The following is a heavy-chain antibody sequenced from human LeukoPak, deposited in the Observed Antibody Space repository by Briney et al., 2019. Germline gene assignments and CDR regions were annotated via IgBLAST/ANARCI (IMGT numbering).Heavy chain of an antibody. CDR2: ISLAGQT. V-gene: IGHV4-4*02. CDR3: ARHFTGWSITY. CDR1: GGSISGTNW. Sequence: SETLSLTCGVSGGSISGTNWWSWVRQPPGQGLEWIGEISLAGQTNYNPSLKSRVTISVDTSRNQLSLKLSSVTAADTAVYYCARHFTGWSITYWGQGTLVTVSS. D-gene: IGHD6-19*01. J-gene: IGHJ4*02.